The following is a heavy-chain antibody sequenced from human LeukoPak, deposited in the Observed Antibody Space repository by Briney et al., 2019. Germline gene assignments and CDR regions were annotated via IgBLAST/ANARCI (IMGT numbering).Heavy chain of an antibody. CDR1: GFTFSNFG. CDR3: ARDRIGKYSIDY. Sequence: GGSVRLSCAASGFTFSNFGLNWVRQAPGKGLEWVAFISDNGRRTYYLESVKGLFTISRDDSKNTLYPQMNSLRVEDTAVYYCARDRIGKYSIDYWGQGTLVPVSS. CDR2: ISDNGRRT. D-gene: IGHD2-21*01. J-gene: IGHJ4*02. V-gene: IGHV3-33*08.